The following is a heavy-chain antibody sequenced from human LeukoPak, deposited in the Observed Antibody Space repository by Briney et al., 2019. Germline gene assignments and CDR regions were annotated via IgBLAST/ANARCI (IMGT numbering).Heavy chain of an antibody. CDR1: GHTFTGYY. J-gene: IGHJ5*02. CDR3: ARDLVVVPAATWFDP. CDR2: INPNSGGT. V-gene: IGHV1-2*02. Sequence: ASVKVSCKASGHTFTGYYMHWVRQAPGQGLEWMGWINPNSGGTNYAQKFQGRVTMTRDTSISTAYMELSRLRSDDTAVYYCARDLVVVPAATWFDPWGQGTLVTVSS. D-gene: IGHD2-2*01.